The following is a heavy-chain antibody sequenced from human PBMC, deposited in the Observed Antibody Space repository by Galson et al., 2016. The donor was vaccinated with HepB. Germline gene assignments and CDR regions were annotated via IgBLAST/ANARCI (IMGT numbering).Heavy chain of an antibody. V-gene: IGHV3-30*18. Sequence: SLRLSCAASGFTFSYYGMHWVRQAPGKGLDWVTVISYDGSNKYYADSVKGRFIISRDNSKNTLYLQMTSLRAEDKAVYYCAKDRTGGYSYGNRYYFYGMDVWGQGTTVSVSS. J-gene: IGHJ6*02. CDR2: ISYDGSNK. CDR3: AKDRTGGYSYGNRYYFYGMDV. D-gene: IGHD5-18*01. CDR1: GFTFSYYG.